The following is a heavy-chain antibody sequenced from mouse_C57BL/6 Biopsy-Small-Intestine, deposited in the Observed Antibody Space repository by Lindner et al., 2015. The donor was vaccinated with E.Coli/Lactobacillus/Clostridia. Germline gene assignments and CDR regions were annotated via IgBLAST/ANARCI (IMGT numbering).Heavy chain of an antibody. CDR3: ASWGNFDY. J-gene: IGHJ2*02. V-gene: IGHV1-54*01. CDR1: GYAFSNFL. CDR2: INPGNGGT. Sequence: VQLQESGAELVRPGTSVKVSCKASGYAFSNFLIEWVKLRPGQGLEWVGVINPGNGGTDYNEKFKGKATLTADKSSSTAFMQLSSLTSEDSAVYFCASWGNFDYWGQGTSLTVSS.